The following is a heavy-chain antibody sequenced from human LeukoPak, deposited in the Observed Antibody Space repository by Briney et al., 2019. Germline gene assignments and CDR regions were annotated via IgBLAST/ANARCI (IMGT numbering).Heavy chain of an antibody. J-gene: IGHJ4*02. CDR2: IYYSGST. D-gene: IGHD1-26*01. V-gene: IGHV4-39*07. CDR1: GGSISSSSYY. CDR3: ARWYSGTYFDY. Sequence: PSETLSLTCTVSGGSISSSSYYWGWIRQPPGKGLEWIGSIYYSGSTYYNPSLKSRVTISVDTSKNQFSLKLSSVTAADTAVYYCARWYSGTYFDYWGQGTLVTVSS.